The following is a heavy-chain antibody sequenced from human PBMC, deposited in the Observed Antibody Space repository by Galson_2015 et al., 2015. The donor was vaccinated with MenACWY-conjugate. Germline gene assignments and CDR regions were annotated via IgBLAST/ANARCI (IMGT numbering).Heavy chain of an antibody. CDR2: IYPGDSDT. CDR1: GYSFTNYW. CDR3: ARPASGHSSSCDY. Sequence: QSGAEVKKPGESLTISCKGSGYSFTNYWIGWVRQMPGKGLEWMGIIYPGDSDTRYSPSFQGQVTTSADKSINTAYLQWNSLRASDTAMYYCARPASGHSSSCDYWGQGTLVTVSS. D-gene: IGHD6-13*01. V-gene: IGHV5-51*03. J-gene: IGHJ4*02.